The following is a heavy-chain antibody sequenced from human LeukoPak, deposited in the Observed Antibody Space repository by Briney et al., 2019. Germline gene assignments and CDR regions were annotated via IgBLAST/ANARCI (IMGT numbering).Heavy chain of an antibody. J-gene: IGHJ4*02. CDR1: GGSISSSSYY. CDR3: ARDRELTPYFDY. D-gene: IGHD1-26*01. CDR2: IYYSGST. V-gene: IGHV4-39*07. Sequence: SETLSLTCTVSGGSISSSSYYWGWIRQPPGKGLEWIGSIYYSGSTNYNPSLKSRVTISVDTSKNQFSLKLSSVTAADTAVYYCARDRELTPYFDYWGQGTLVTVSS.